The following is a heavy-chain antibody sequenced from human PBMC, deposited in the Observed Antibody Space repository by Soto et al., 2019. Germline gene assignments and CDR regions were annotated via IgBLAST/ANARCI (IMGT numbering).Heavy chain of an antibody. CDR3: ARQRRYYYGSGSEYNWFDP. CDR2: IYYSGST. J-gene: IGHJ5*02. V-gene: IGHV4-39*01. Sequence: SETLSLPCTVSGGSISSSSYYWGWIRQPPGKGLEWIGSIYYSGSTYYNPSLKSRVTISVDTSKNQFSLKLSSVTAADTAVYYCARQRRYYYGSGSEYNWFDPWGQGTLVTVSS. CDR1: GGSISSSSYY. D-gene: IGHD3-10*01.